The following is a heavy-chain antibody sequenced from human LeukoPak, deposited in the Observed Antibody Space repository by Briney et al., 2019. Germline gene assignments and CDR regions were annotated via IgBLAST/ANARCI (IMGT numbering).Heavy chain of an antibody. V-gene: IGHV3-15*01. CDR3: ASDVDGGNPFDN. CDR2: IKRKTDGGTT. CDR1: GFTFSNAL. Sequence: PGGSLRLSCAASGFTFSNALMCWVCDAPRKGPERVGRIKRKTDGGTTDYAAPVKDRFTISRDESKNTLYLQMNSLKTEDTALYYCASDVDGGNPFDNWGQGTLVTVSS. J-gene: IGHJ4*02. D-gene: IGHD4-23*01.